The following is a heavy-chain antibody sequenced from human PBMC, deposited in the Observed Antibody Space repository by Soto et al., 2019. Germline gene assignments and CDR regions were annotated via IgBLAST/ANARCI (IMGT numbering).Heavy chain of an antibody. J-gene: IGHJ4*02. V-gene: IGHV4-4*02. CDR1: GGSISSSNW. CDR3: ARDATIAAPGTDY. CDR2: IYHSGST. D-gene: IGHD6-13*01. Sequence: PSETLSLTCAVSGGSISSSNWWSWVRQPPGKGLEWIGEIYHSGSTNYNPSLKSRVTISVDKSKNQFSLKLSSVTAAYTAVYYCARDATIAAPGTDYWVQGTPVTVSS.